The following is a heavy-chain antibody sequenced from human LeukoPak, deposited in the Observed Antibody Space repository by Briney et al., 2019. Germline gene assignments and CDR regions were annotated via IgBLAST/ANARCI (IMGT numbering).Heavy chain of an antibody. CDR1: GFIFSRYW. CDR2: IRQDGSDK. CDR3: ARMYDSGSFAFY. V-gene: IGHV3-7*01. D-gene: IGHD3-10*01. J-gene: IGHJ4*02. Sequence: GGSLRLSCAASGFIFSRYWMSWIRQAPERGLEWVANIRQDGSDKYYVDSVQGRFTISRDNAQSSLYLQMNNLRAEDSAVYYCARMYDSGSFAFYWGQGTLVTVSS.